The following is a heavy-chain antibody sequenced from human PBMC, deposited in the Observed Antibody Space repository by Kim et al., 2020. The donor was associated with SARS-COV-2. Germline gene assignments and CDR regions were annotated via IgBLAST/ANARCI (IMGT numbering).Heavy chain of an antibody. J-gene: IGHJ5*02. V-gene: IGHV3-20*03. CDR3: ARDLTVTTYYNWFDP. D-gene: IGHD4-17*01. Sequence: DPVKGRFTISRDNAKNSLYLQMNSLRAEDTALYYCARDLTVTTYYNWFDPWGQGTLVTVSS.